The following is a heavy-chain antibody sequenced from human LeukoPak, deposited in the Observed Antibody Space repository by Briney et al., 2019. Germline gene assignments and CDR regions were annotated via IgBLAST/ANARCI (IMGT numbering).Heavy chain of an antibody. V-gene: IGHV4-38-2*01. CDR1: GYSITSGYY. D-gene: IGHD3-16*01. Sequence: PSETLSLTCAVSGYSITSGYYWGWIRQPPGKGLEWIGSIYHSGSTSYNPSLKSRVTISLDTSKNQFSLKLSSVTAADTAVYYCARASDVWGIDPFVVDPWGQGTLVTVSS. CDR3: ARASDVWGIDPFVVDP. CDR2: IYHSGST. J-gene: IGHJ5*02.